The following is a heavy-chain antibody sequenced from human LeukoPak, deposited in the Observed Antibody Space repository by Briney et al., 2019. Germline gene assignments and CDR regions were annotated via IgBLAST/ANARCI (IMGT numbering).Heavy chain of an antibody. D-gene: IGHD2-21*02. Sequence: SGGSLRLSCAASGFTFSSYWMTWVRQAPGKGLEWVANIRQDGSDKYYVDSVKGRFTISRDNAKNSLFLQMNSLRAEDTAVYYCARELHDAFDIWGQGTMVTVSS. CDR2: IRQDGSDK. V-gene: IGHV3-7*01. CDR3: ARELHDAFDI. CDR1: GFTFSSYW. J-gene: IGHJ3*02.